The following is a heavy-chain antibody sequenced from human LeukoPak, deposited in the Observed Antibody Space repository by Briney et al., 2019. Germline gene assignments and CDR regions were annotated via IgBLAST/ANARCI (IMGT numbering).Heavy chain of an antibody. CDR3: ASQRYYDSSGYYYHY. D-gene: IGHD3-22*01. CDR1: GFTFSSYW. V-gene: IGHV3-74*01. J-gene: IGHJ4*02. CDR2: INSDGSST. Sequence: PGGSLRLSCAASGFTFSSYWMHWVRQAPGKGLVWVSRINSDGSSTSYADPVKGRFTISRDNAENTLYLQMNSLRAEDTAVYYCASQRYYDSSGYYYHYWGQGTLVTVSS.